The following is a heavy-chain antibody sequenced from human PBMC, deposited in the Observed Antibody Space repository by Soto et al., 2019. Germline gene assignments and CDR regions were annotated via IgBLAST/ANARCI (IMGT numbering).Heavy chain of an antibody. V-gene: IGHV3-74*01. CDR1: GFTFSDHW. CDR3: ARGNCSGDTCFFGGTH. CDR2: INSGGSRT. D-gene: IGHD2-21*02. Sequence: EVQLAESGGVLVQPGGSLRLSCVASGFTFSDHWMHWVRQAPGKGLVWVSRINSGGSRTNYADSVKGRFTICRDNAKNTLYLEMNSLSLEDSAVYYCARGNCSGDTCFFGGTHWGRGTLVTVSS. J-gene: IGHJ4*02.